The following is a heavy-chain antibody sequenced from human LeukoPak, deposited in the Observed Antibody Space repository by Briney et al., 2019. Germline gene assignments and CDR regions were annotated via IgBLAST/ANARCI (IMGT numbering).Heavy chain of an antibody. J-gene: IGHJ4*02. V-gene: IGHV6-1*01. CDR1: GDSVSINSAA. D-gene: IGHD3-22*01. CDR2: TYYRSKWYN. Sequence: SQTLSLTCAISGDSVSINSAAWNWIRQSPSRGLEWLGSTYYRSKWYNDYAVSVKSRITINPDTSKNQFSPQLNSVTPEDTAVYYCARDPGYDSSAYYPFYFDYWGQGTLVTVSS. CDR3: ARDPGYDSSAYYPFYFDY.